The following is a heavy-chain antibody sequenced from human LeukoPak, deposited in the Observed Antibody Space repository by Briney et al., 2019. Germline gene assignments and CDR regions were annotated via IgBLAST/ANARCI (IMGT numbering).Heavy chain of an antibody. CDR2: ISSSSIYI. J-gene: IGHJ3*02. Sequence: SGGSLRLSCAASGFTLSAHGMNWVRQAPGKGLEWVSSISSSSIYIYYADSLKGRLTISRDNARNSLYLQMNSLRAEDTAVYYCARGYSNYGYTFDIWGQGTMVTVSS. CDR1: GFTLSAHG. V-gene: IGHV3-21*01. CDR3: ARGYSNYGYTFDI. D-gene: IGHD4-11*01.